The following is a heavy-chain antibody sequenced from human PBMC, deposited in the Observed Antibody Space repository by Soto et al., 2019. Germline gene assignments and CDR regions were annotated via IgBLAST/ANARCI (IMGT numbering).Heavy chain of an antibody. CDR2: IDYSGNT. J-gene: IGHJ4*02. Sequence: QLQLQESGPGLVKPSETLSLTCTVSGGSIISSSSYWAWIRQPPGKGLEWLGNIDYSGNTYYNPSLERRVAISVDTSKNQFSLKLTSVTAVDTAVYYCARHVYGSGYEYYFDQWGQGTLVTVSS. CDR1: GGSIISSSSY. CDR3: ARHVYGSGYEYYFDQ. V-gene: IGHV4-39*01. D-gene: IGHD3-22*01.